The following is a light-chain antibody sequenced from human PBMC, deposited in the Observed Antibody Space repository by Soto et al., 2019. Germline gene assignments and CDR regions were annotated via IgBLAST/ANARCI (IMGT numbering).Light chain of an antibody. CDR3: QHSNDWVT. V-gene: IGKV3-11*01. CDR1: QSIRNY. J-gene: IGKJ4*01. CDR2: DAS. Sequence: EVVLTQSPATLSLSPGERATLSCRASQSIRNYLAWYQQKPGQAPRLLIYDASNRATGIPARFSGSGSGTDLILTISRLEHADSGVSYCQHSNDWVTFGGGTKV.